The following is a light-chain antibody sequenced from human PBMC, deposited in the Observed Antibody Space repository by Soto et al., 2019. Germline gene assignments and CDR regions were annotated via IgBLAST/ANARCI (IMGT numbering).Light chain of an antibody. CDR1: QGISTY. CDR3: QQYNSYRA. J-gene: IGKJ1*01. Sequence: DIQMTQSPSSLSASVGDRLTITCRASQGISTYLNWYQQKPGKAPKLLIYTASTLQSGVPSRFSGSGSGTEFTLTISSLQPDDSATYYCQQYNSYRAFGQGTKVDIK. CDR2: TAS. V-gene: IGKV1-16*01.